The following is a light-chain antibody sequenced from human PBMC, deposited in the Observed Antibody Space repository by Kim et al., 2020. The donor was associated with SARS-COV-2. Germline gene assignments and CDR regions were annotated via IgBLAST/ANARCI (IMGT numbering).Light chain of an antibody. Sequence: DVVMTQSPLSLPVTLGQPASISCRSSQSLVYSDGNTYLNWLQQRPGQSPRRLIYKVSNRDSGVPKRSGGGGPGIVFTRKTSGVGDKVLGFYSCWKGTPCPTFAPGTKVN. CDR1: QSLVYSDGNTY. J-gene: IGKJ3*01. V-gene: IGKV2-30*01. CDR3: WKGTPCPT. CDR2: KVS.